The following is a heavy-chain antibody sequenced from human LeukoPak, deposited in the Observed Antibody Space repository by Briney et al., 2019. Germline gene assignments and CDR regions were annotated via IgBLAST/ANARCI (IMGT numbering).Heavy chain of an antibody. CDR2: IYYSGST. J-gene: IGHJ4*02. Sequence: GSLRLSCAASGFTFSSYAMSWVRQAPGKGLEWIGYIYYSGSTNYNPSLKSRVTISVATSKNQFSLKLSSVTAADTAVYYCARDEYSSGRNGGYFDYWGQGALVTVSS. CDR1: GFTFSSYA. D-gene: IGHD2-15*01. CDR3: ARDEYSSGRNGGYFDY. V-gene: IGHV4-59*01.